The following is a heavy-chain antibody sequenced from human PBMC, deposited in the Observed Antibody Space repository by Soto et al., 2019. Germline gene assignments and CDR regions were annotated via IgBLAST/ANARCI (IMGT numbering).Heavy chain of an antibody. CDR2: IYYSGST. CDR1: GGSISSSSYY. Sequence: QLQLQESGPGLVKPSETLSLTCTVSGGSISSSSYYWGWIRQPPGKGLEWIGSIYYSGSTYYNPSLKSRVTISVDTSKNQFSLKLSSVTAADTAVYYCASPMYYYGSGTLHWGQGTLVTVSS. V-gene: IGHV4-39*01. D-gene: IGHD3-10*01. CDR3: ASPMYYYGSGTLH. J-gene: IGHJ4*02.